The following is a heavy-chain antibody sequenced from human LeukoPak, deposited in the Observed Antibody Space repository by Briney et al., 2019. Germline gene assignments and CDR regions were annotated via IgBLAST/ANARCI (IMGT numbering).Heavy chain of an antibody. V-gene: IGHV4-30-2*01. CDR3: ARWCSSTSCYDY. CDR2: IYHSGST. D-gene: IGHD2-2*01. CDR1: GGSISSGGYY. Sequence: PSETLSLTCTVSGGSISSGGYYWSWIRQPPGKGLEWIGYIYHSGSTYYNPSLKSRVAISVDRSKNQFSLKLSSVTAADTAVYYCARWCSSTSCYDYWGQGTLVTVSS. J-gene: IGHJ4*02.